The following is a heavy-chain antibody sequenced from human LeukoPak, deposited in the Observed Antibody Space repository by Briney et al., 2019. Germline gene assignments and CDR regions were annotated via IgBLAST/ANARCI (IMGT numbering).Heavy chain of an antibody. CDR1: GGSFSAYY. Sequence: SETLSLTCAVYGGSFSAYYWSWIRQPPGKGLEWIGEINHSGSTNYNPSLKSRVAISVDTSRNQFSLRLSSVTAADTAVYYCARDAPDYSFDFWGQGTLVTVSS. V-gene: IGHV4-34*01. CDR3: ARDAPDYSFDF. CDR2: INHSGST. J-gene: IGHJ4*02. D-gene: IGHD4-11*01.